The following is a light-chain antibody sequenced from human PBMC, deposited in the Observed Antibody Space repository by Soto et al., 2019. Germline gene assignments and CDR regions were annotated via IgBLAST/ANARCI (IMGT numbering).Light chain of an antibody. CDR2: AAS. V-gene: IGKV1-39*01. CDR1: QSIYSS. Sequence: DIQMTQSPSSLSASVGDRVTITCRASQSIYSSLNWYHQKPGKAPKLLIYAASNLESGVPSRFSGSGSGTDFTLSISSLQPEDFATYYCQQSYSDSYTFGQGTKLDI. J-gene: IGKJ2*01. CDR3: QQSYSDSYT.